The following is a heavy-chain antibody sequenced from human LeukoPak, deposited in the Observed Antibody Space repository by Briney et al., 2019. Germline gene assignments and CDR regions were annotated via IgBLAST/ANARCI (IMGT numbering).Heavy chain of an antibody. J-gene: IGHJ4*02. CDR2: IYYSGTT. Sequence: TSETLSLTCTVSGGSISSYYWSWIRQPPGKGLEWSGYIYYSGTTNYNPSLKSRVTILVDTSKNQFSLNLSSVTAADTAVYYCARRGIAAAGYDYWGQGTLVTVSS. V-gene: IGHV4-59*08. CDR1: GGSISSYY. D-gene: IGHD6-13*01. CDR3: ARRGIAAAGYDY.